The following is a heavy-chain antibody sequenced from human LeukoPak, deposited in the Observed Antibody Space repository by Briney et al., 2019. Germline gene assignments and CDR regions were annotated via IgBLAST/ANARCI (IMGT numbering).Heavy chain of an antibody. CDR3: ARMYDFRSGYWDGGIYDFDY. CDR2: ISAYNGNT. J-gene: IGHJ4*02. CDR1: GYTFTSYG. V-gene: IGHV1-18*01. D-gene: IGHD3-3*01. Sequence: ASVKVSCKASGYTFTSYGISWVRQATGQGLEWMGWISAYNGNTNYAQKLQGRVTMTTNTSTSTAYMELRSLRSDDTAVYYCARMYDFRSGYWDGGIYDFDYWGQGTLVTVSS.